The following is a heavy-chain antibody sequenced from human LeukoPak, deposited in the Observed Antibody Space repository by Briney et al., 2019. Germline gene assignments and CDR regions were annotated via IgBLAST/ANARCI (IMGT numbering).Heavy chain of an antibody. D-gene: IGHD6-6*01. J-gene: IGHJ4*02. V-gene: IGHV3-7*03. CDR2: IKQDGSEK. CDR1: GFTFSTAW. CDR3: ARLTQLARGRY. Sequence: GGSLRLSCTVSGFTFSTAWLNWVRQAPGKGLEWVANIKQDGSEKYYVDSVKGRFTVSRDNAENSLYLQMSSLRAEDTAVYYCARLTQLARGRYWGQGTLVTVSS.